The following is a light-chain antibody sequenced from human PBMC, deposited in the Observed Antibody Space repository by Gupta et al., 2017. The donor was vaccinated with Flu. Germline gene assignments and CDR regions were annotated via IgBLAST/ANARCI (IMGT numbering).Light chain of an antibody. CDR1: NIGSKM. Sequence: GGANIGSKMVHWYQQKPGHAPVLVVYDDRCRPSGIPERFSGSNSGSTATLTISRVEAAEAADYSCHGWDSGNNHCVFAGGTKLT. CDR3: HGWDSGNNHCV. J-gene: IGLJ3*02. CDR2: DDR. V-gene: IGLV3-21*02.